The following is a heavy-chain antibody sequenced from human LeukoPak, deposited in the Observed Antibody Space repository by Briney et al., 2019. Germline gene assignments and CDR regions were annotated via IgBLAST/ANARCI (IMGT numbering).Heavy chain of an antibody. CDR3: AKVVTKWEPLYFDY. CDR1: GFTFSNYG. CDR2: ISDRGYST. J-gene: IGHJ4*02. V-gene: IGHV3-23*01. D-gene: IGHD1-26*01. Sequence: PGGSLRLSCAASGFTFSNYGMSWVRQAPGKGLEWVSVISDRGYSTHSADSVKGRFTISRDNSKNTLYLQMNSLRAEDTALYYCAKVVTKWEPLYFDYWGQGILVTVSS.